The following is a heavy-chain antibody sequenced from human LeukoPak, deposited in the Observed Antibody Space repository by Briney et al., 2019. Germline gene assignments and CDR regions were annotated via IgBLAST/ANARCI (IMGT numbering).Heavy chain of an antibody. D-gene: IGHD5-18*01. V-gene: IGHV3-23*01. CDR3: AKDLKSDTAMAALGGDY. CDR2: ISGRGGST. Sequence: GGSLRLSCAASGFTFSSYAMSWVSQAPGKGREWVSAISGRGGSTYYADSVKGRFTISRDNSKNTLYLQMNSLRAEDTAVYYCAKDLKSDTAMAALGGDYWGQGTLVTVSS. CDR1: GFTFSSYA. J-gene: IGHJ4*02.